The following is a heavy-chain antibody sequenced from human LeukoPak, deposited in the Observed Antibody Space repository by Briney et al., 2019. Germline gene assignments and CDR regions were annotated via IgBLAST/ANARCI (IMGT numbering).Heavy chain of an antibody. CDR3: ARYCSSTSCYTYFDY. V-gene: IGHV1-2*06. CDR1: GYTFTDYY. D-gene: IGHD2-2*02. CDR2: INPTSGGA. Sequence: GASVKVSCKTSGYTFTDYYMHWVRQAPGQGLEWMGRINPTSGGAIYAQKFRGRVTMTRDTSITTAYMELSRLRSDDTAVYYCARYCSSTSCYTYFDYWGQGTLVTVSS. J-gene: IGHJ4*02.